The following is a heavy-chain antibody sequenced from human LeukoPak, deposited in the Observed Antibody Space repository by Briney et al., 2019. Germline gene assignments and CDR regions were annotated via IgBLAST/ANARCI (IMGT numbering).Heavy chain of an antibody. Sequence: PGGSLRLSCAVSGFTFGSYWMSWVRQAPGKGLEWVANINQDGSERYYVDSVKGRFTISRDNAQTSLYLQMNSLRPDDTAVYYCARDQGGGNCDFSGQGSLVTVSS. J-gene: IGHJ4*02. D-gene: IGHD2-21*01. CDR3: ARDQGGGNCDF. V-gene: IGHV3-7*05. CDR2: INQDGSER. CDR1: GFTFGSYW.